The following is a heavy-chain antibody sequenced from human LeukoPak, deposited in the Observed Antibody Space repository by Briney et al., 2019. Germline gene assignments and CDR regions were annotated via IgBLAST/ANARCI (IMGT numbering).Heavy chain of an antibody. D-gene: IGHD3-16*02. CDR1: GFTFSGYA. Sequence: GGSLRLSCAASGFTFSGYAMSWVRQAPGKGLEWVSAISGSGGSTYYADSVKGRFTISRDNSKNTLYLQMNSLRAEDTAVYYCAKDRGVWGSYRYYFDYWGQGTLVTVSS. CDR3: AKDRGVWGSYRYYFDY. CDR2: ISGSGGST. V-gene: IGHV3-23*01. J-gene: IGHJ4*02.